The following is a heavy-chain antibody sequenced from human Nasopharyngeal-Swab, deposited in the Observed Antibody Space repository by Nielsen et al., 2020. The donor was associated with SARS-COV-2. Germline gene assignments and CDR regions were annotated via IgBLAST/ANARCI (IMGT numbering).Heavy chain of an antibody. Sequence: SETLSLTCAVFGWSFSNYYWTWIRQPPGKGLEWIGEFKYGGSSNYNPSLKSRVTMSLDTSKNQFSLELSSVTAADTAVYYCARGAPSSYWFDPWGQGTLVTVSS. CDR3: ARGAPSSYWFDP. V-gene: IGHV4-34*01. CDR2: FKYGGSS. J-gene: IGHJ5*02. CDR1: GWSFSNYY.